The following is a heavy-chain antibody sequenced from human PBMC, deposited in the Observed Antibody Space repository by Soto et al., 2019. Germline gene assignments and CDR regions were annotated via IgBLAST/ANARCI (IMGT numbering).Heavy chain of an antibody. Sequence: EEKLLESGGGLVQPGGSLRLSCAASGFTFSRYAMNWVRQAPGKGLEWISTVSDGDGRTYYADSVKGRFTISRDNSQNMVYLEMSGLRADDTGAYYCAQALRDISMGGLWGQGTLVTVSS. CDR1: GFTFSRYA. CDR3: AQALRDISMGGL. V-gene: IGHV3-23*01. J-gene: IGHJ4*02. D-gene: IGHD3-10*01. CDR2: VSDGDGRT.